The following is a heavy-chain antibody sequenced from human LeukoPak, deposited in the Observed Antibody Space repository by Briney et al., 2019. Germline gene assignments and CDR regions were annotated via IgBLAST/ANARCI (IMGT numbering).Heavy chain of an antibody. J-gene: IGHJ1*01. Sequence: SETLSLTCTVSGGSIRSYYWSWIRQPPGKGLEWIGYIYYSGSTNYNPSLKSRVTISVDTSKNQFSLKLSSVTAADTAVYYCAREAPILGYCSGGSCPLQHWGQGTLVTVSS. CDR1: GGSIRSYY. CDR2: IYYSGST. V-gene: IGHV4-59*01. D-gene: IGHD2-15*01. CDR3: AREAPILGYCSGGSCPLQH.